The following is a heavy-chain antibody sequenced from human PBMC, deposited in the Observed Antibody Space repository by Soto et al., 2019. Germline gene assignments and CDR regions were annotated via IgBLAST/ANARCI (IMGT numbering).Heavy chain of an antibody. Sequence: PGGSLRLSCAASGFTFSSYAMSWVRQAPGKGLEWVSAISDNGGDTYYADSVQGRFTISRDNSKNTLFLQLNSLRAEDTAVYFCAKEDFYGNYVQIDYWGQGTLVTVSS. D-gene: IGHD4-17*01. CDR2: ISDNGGDT. CDR3: AKEDFYGNYVQIDY. CDR1: GFTFSSYA. V-gene: IGHV3-23*01. J-gene: IGHJ4*02.